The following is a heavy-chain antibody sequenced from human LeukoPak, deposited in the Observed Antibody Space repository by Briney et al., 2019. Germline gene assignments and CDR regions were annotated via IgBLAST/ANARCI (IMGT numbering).Heavy chain of an antibody. J-gene: IGHJ6*03. V-gene: IGHV3-20*04. CDR1: ASTIEKEG. Sequence: PSETLSLTCAATASTIEKEGITWVALALRKGLEWVSGINWNGGSTGYAESVKGRFTISRDNAKNSLYLQMNSLRAEDTALYYCARGGKTTFGYYYYMDVWGKGTTVTVSS. CDR2: INWNGGST. CDR3: ARGGKTTFGYYYYMDV. D-gene: IGHD4-23*01.